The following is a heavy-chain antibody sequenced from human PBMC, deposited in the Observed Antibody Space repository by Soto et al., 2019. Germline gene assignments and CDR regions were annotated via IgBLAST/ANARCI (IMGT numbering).Heavy chain of an antibody. Sequence: GGSLRLSCAASGFTFSSYSMNWVRQAPGKGLEWVSSISSSSSYIYYADSVKGRFTISRDNAKNSVYLQMNSLRAEDSVVYCCARDREWFDAFDIWGQGTMVTVSS. CDR2: ISSSSSYI. D-gene: IGHD3-3*01. CDR1: GFTFSSYS. V-gene: IGHV3-21*01. CDR3: ARDREWFDAFDI. J-gene: IGHJ3*02.